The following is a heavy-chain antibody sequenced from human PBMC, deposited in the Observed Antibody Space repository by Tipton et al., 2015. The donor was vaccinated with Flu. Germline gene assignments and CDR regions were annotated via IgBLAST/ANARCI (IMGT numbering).Heavy chain of an antibody. J-gene: IGHJ6*02. V-gene: IGHV3-9*01. CDR3: AKDIEALITMVQGVTYYGMDV. CDR2: ISWNSGSK. CDR1: GFTFDDYA. D-gene: IGHD3-10*01. Sequence: SLRLSCAASGFTFDDYAMHWVRQAPGKGLEWVSGISWNSGSKGYADSVKGRFTNSRDNAKSSLYLQMNSLRAEDTALYYCAKDIEALITMVQGVTYYGMDVWGQGTTVTVSS.